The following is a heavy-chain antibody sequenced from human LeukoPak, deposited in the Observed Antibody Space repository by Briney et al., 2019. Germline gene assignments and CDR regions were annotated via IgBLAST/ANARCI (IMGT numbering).Heavy chain of an antibody. CDR2: IYYSGST. CDR1: GGSISSGGYY. V-gene: IGHV4-31*03. D-gene: IGHD3-3*01. J-gene: IGHJ4*02. CDR3: ARAADIHYDFWSGYFDY. Sequence: SETLSLTCTVSGGSISSGGYYWSWIRQHPGKGLEWIGYIYYSGSTYYNPSLKSRVTISVDTSKNQFSLKLSSVTAADTAVYYCARAADIHYDFWSGYFDYWAREPWSPSPQ.